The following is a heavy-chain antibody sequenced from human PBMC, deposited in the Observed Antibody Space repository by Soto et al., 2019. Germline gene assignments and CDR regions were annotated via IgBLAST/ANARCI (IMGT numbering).Heavy chain of an antibody. CDR2: ISYDGSNK. J-gene: IGHJ4*02. CDR1: GFTFSSYA. Sequence: PGGSLRLSCAASGFTFSSYAMHWVRQAPGKGLEWVAVISYDGSNKYYADSVKGRFTISRDNSKNTLYLQMNSLRAEDTAVYYCARGGYSYGYTYSDYWGQGTLVTVSS. V-gene: IGHV3-30-3*01. CDR3: ARGGYSYGYTYSDY. D-gene: IGHD5-18*01.